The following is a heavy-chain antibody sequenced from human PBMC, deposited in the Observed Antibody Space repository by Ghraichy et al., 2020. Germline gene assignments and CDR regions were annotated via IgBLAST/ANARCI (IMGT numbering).Heavy chain of an antibody. CDR2: IYYSGST. Sequence: SETLSLTCTVSGGSISSSSYYWGWIRQPPGKGLEWIGSIYYSGSTYYNPSLKSRVTISVDTSKNQFSLKLSSVTAADTAVYYCAIPAQESYFSGWYMGFNYWGQGTLVTVSS. V-gene: IGHV4-39*01. D-gene: IGHD6-19*01. J-gene: IGHJ4*02. CDR1: GGSISSSSYY. CDR3: AIPAQESYFSGWYMGFNY.